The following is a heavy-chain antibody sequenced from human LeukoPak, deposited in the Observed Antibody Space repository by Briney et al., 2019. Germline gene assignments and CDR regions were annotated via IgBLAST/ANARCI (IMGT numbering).Heavy chain of an antibody. CDR2: MHFNTGNT. D-gene: IGHD2-15*01. J-gene: IGHJ4*02. CDR1: GNTLSYYD. CDR3: AGGAVRSCSGGNCYAPDF. Sequence: GASVTVSCKASGNTLSYYDINWVRQAAGQGLEWMGWMHFNTGNTGYAQKFQGRVSMTRDISRNTAYMELSSLRLEDTAVYFCAGGAVRSCSGGNCYAPDFWGQGTLVTIS. V-gene: IGHV1-8*01.